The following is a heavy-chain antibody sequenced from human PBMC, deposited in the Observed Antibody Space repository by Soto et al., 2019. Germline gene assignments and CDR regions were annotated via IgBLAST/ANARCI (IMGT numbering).Heavy chain of an antibody. CDR1: GFTFDDYA. D-gene: IGHD2-15*01. J-gene: IGHJ4*02. CDR3: ANGGYGYSFDDY. CDR2: ISWNSGSI. Sequence: EVQLVESGGGLVQPGRSLRLSCAASGFTFDDYAMHWVRQAPGKGLEWVPGISWNSGSIGYADSVKGRFTISRDNGRSSLYPQMNGLRAEDTALYYCANGGYGYSFDDYWGQGTLVTVSS. V-gene: IGHV3-9*01.